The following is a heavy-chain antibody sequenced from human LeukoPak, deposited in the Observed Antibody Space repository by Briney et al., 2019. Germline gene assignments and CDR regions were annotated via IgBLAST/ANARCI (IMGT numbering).Heavy chain of an antibody. J-gene: IGHJ6*02. CDR3: AKAASSSWPSYYYGMDV. CDR1: GFTVSNNY. Sequence: GGSLRLSCAASGFTVSNNYMSWVRQAPGKGLEWVSVITGSGGNTYYADSVKGRFTIPKDNSKNTVYLQMSSLGVDDTAVYYCAKAASSSWPSYYYGMDVWGQGTTVTVSS. CDR2: ITGSGGNT. D-gene: IGHD6-13*01. V-gene: IGHV3-23*01.